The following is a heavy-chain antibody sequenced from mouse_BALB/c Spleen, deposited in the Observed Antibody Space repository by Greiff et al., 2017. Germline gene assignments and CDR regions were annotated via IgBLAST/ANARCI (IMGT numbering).Heavy chain of an antibody. J-gene: IGHJ1*01. Sequence: LQQPGAELVKPGASVKMSCKASGYTFTSYNMHWVKQTPGQGLEWIGAIYPGNGDTSYNQKFKGKATLTADKSSSTAYMQLSSLTSEDSAVYYWARDYGSSYGYFDVWGAGTTVTVSS. D-gene: IGHD1-1*01. CDR1: GYTFTSYN. CDR3: ARDYGSSYGYFDV. V-gene: IGHV1-12*01. CDR2: IYPGNGDT.